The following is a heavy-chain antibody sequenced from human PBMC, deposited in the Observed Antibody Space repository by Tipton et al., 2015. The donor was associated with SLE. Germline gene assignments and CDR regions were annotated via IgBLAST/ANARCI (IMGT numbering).Heavy chain of an antibody. CDR1: GGTFSSYT. V-gene: IGHV1-69*09. CDR2: ITPILDIA. Sequence: QLVQSGAEVKKPGSSVKVSCKASGGTFSSYTISWVRQAPGQGLEWMGRITPILDIANYAQKFHDRVTITADKSTSTAYMELSSLRSEDTAVYYCARGHRGAYQFHGLDVWGQGTTVTVSS. J-gene: IGHJ6*02. D-gene: IGHD1-26*01. CDR3: ARGHRGAYQFHGLDV.